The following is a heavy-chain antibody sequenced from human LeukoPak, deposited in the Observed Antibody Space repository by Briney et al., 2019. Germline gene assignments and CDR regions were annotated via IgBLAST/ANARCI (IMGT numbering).Heavy chain of an antibody. Sequence: SETLSLTCTVSGDSISSSSYYWGWIRQPPGKGLEWIGNIYSSGSTYYNPSLKSRVTISVDTSKNQFSLKLSSVTAADTAVYYCARRRGYYYDSSGYYQTNNWFDPWGQGTLVTVSS. V-gene: IGHV4-39*01. J-gene: IGHJ5*02. CDR1: GDSISSSSYY. CDR3: ARRRGYYYDSSGYYQTNNWFDP. D-gene: IGHD3-22*01. CDR2: IYSSGST.